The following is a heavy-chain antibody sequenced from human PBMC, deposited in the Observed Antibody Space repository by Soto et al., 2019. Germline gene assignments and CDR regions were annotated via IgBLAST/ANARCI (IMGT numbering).Heavy chain of an antibody. J-gene: IGHJ6*02. CDR3: ARLPPTYSSGPNYYYYGMDI. CDR1: GYTFTSYG. Sequence: QVQLVQSGAEVKKPGASVKVSCKASGYTFTSYGISWVRQAPGQGLEWMGWISAYNGNTNYAQKLQGRVTMTTDTSTSTAYMELRSLRSDDTAVYYCARLPPTYSSGPNYYYYGMDIWGQGTTVTVSS. CDR2: ISAYNGNT. V-gene: IGHV1-18*01. D-gene: IGHD6-19*01.